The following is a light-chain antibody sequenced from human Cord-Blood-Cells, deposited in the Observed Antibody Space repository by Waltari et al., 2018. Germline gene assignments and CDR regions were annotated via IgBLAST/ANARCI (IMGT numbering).Light chain of an antibody. CDR2: GAS. CDR3: QQYGSSRT. J-gene: IGKJ1*01. V-gene: IGKV3-20*01. Sequence: EIVLTQSPDTLSLSPGERATHSCRASQSVSSSYLAWYQQKPGQAPRLLIYGASSRATGIPDRFSGSVSGTHFTLTISRLEPEDLAVYYWQQYGSSRTFGQGTKVEIK. CDR1: QSVSSSY.